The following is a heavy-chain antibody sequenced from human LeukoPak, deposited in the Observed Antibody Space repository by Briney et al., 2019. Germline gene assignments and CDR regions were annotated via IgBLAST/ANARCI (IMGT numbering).Heavy chain of an antibody. J-gene: IGHJ4*02. CDR2: IRSKAYGGTT. V-gene: IGHV3-49*04. D-gene: IGHD1-1*01. CDR1: GFTFGDYA. CDR3: AREEYNWNGVFDY. Sequence: PGRSLRLSCTAPGFTFGDYAMSWVRQAPGKGLEWVGFIRSKAYGGTTEYAASVKGRFTISRDDSKSIAYLQMNSLKTEDTAVYYCAREEYNWNGVFDYWGQGTLVTVSS.